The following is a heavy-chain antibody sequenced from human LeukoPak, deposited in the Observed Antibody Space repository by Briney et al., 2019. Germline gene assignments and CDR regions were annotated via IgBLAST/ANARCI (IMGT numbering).Heavy chain of an antibody. J-gene: IGHJ5*02. V-gene: IGHV1-2*02. CDR1: GYTFTGYY. CDR2: INPNSGGT. CDR3: ARDGNIVVVPAATWFDP. Sequence: GASVKVSCKASGYTFTGYYMHWVRQAPGQGLEWMGWINPNSGGTSYAQKFQGRVTMTRDTSISTAYMELSRLRSDDTAVYYCARDGNIVVVPAATWFDPWGQGTLVTVSS. D-gene: IGHD2-2*01.